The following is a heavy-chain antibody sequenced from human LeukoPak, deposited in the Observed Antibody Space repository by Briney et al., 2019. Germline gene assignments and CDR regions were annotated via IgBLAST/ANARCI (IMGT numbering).Heavy chain of an antibody. D-gene: IGHD6-13*01. CDR2: ISSSSTTI. Sequence: GGSLRLSCAASGFSFSRYTMSWVRQAPGKGLEWISYISSSSTTIKYADSVKGRFIISRDNAKDSVYLQMNSLRAEDTAVYYCALIAVDWQQPFDYWGQGTLVTVSS. J-gene: IGHJ4*02. CDR3: ALIAVDWQQPFDY. CDR1: GFSFSRYT. V-gene: IGHV3-48*01.